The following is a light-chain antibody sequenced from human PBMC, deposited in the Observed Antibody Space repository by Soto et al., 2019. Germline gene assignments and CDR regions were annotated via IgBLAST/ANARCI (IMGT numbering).Light chain of an antibody. J-gene: IGLJ3*02. CDR1: SSDIGGYNS. CDR3: SSSAGTNSFVL. Sequence: QSALTQPPSASGSPGQSVTISCTGTSSDIGGYNSVSWYQQHPGKAPKLMIYEVNKRPLGVPERFSGSKSGNTASLTVSGLQADDEAYYYCSSSAGTNSFVLFGGGTKVTVL. CDR2: EVN. V-gene: IGLV2-8*01.